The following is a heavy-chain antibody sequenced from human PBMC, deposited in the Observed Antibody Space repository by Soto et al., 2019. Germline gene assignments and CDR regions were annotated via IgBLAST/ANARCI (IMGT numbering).Heavy chain of an antibody. J-gene: IGHJ4*02. CDR2: IDPSDSQT. D-gene: IGHD3-22*01. CDR1: GYNFAGYW. CDR3: ARQIYDSDTGPNFQYYFDS. V-gene: IGHV5-10-1*01. Sequence: PGESLKISYKGSGYNFAGYWITWVRQKPGRGLEWMGRIDPSDSQTYYSPSFRGHVTISVTKSITTVFLQWSSLRASDTAMYYCARQIYDSDTGPNFQYYFDSWGQGTPVTVSS.